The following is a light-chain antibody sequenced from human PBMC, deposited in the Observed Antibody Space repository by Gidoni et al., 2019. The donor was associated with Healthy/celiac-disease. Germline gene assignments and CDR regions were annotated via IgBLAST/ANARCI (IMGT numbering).Light chain of an antibody. CDR2: AAS. CDR1: QSISNY. CDR3: QQSYSTPHT. J-gene: IGKJ1*01. Sequence: DIKMTQAPSSLSASVGDRVTITCRASQSISNYLNWYQQQPGTTPKLLIYAASRLQSGVPSRFSGSGSGTDFTLTISSLPPEDFATYYCQQSYSTPHTFGQGTKVEIK. V-gene: IGKV1-39*01.